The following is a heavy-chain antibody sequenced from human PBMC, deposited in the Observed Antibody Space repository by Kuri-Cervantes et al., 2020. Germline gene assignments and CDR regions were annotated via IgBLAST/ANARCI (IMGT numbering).Heavy chain of an antibody. J-gene: IGHJ4*02. CDR3: ASITLLGGYCVSD. CDR1: GFTFSSYA. Sequence: GESLKISCAASGFTFSSYAMSWVRHAPGKGLEWVSAISGSGGSTYYADSVKGRFTISRDNSKNTLYLQMNSLRAEDTAVYYCASITLLGGYCVSDWGQGTLVTVSS. D-gene: IGHD3-22*01. V-gene: IGHV3-23*01. CDR2: ISGSGGST.